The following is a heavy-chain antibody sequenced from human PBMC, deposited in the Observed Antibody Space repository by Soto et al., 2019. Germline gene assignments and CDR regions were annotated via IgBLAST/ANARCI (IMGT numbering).Heavy chain of an antibody. J-gene: IGHJ4*02. CDR2: ISAHNRNT. CDR3: ARGRYGDY. CDR1: GYAFTTYG. V-gene: IGHV1-18*01. Sequence: GAEVKKPGASVKVSCKGSGYAFTTYGITWVRQAPGQGLEWMGWISAHNRNTTYAQKLQGRVTVTRDTSTSTAYMELRSLRSVGTAVYYCARGRYGDYWGQGALVTVSS. D-gene: IGHD1-1*01.